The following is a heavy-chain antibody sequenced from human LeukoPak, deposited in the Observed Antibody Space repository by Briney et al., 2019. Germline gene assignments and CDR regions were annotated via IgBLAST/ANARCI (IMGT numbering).Heavy chain of an antibody. V-gene: IGHV4-39*01. D-gene: IGHD3-10*01. J-gene: IGHJ4*02. CDR3: VRQTYGSGSYYNLDC. CDR1: GGSISSSTHY. Sequence: SETLSLTCTVSGGSISSSTHYWRWIRQPPGKGLEWIGTIYYSESTYYNPSLKSRATISVATSKNQFSLKLGSVTAADTAVYYCVRQTYGSGSYYNLDCWGQGTLVTVSS. CDR2: IYYSEST.